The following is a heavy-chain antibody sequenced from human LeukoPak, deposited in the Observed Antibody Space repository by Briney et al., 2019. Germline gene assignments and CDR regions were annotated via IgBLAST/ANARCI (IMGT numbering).Heavy chain of an antibody. V-gene: IGHV3-33*01. D-gene: IGHD3-22*01. J-gene: IGHJ4*02. CDR2: IWYDGSNK. Sequence: GGSLRLSCAASGFTFSSYGMHWVRQAPGKGLEWVAVIWYDGSNKYYADSVKGRFTISRDNSKNTLYLQMNSLRAEDTAVYYCARELPHYYDSSGLNFDYWGQGTLVTVSS. CDR1: GFTFSSYG. CDR3: ARELPHYYDSSGLNFDY.